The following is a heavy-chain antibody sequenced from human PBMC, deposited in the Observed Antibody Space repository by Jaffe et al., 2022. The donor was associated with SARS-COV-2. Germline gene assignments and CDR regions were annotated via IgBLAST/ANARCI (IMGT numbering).Heavy chain of an antibody. J-gene: IGHJ5*02. D-gene: IGHD6-13*01. Sequence: QVQLVQSGAEVKKPGASVKVSCKASGYTFTSYAMHWVRQAPGQRLEWMGWINAGNGNTKYSQKFQGRVTITRDTSASTAYMELSSLRSEDTAVYYCARGIAAAGKSWFDPWGQGTLVTVSS. CDR3: ARGIAAAGKSWFDP. CDR1: GYTFTSYA. V-gene: IGHV1-3*01. CDR2: INAGNGNT.